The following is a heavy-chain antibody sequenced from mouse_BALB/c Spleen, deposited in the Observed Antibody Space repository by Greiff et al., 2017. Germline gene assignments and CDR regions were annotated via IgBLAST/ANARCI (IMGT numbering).Heavy chain of an antibody. CDR1: GYTFTDYA. CDR2: ISTYYGDA. CDR3: ARGVRRAMDY. V-gene: IGHV1S137*01. J-gene: IGHJ4*01. Sequence: QVQLKQSGAELVRPGVSVKISCKGSGYTFTDYAMHWVKQSHAKSLEWIGVISTYYGDASYNQKFKGKATMTVDKSSSTAYMELARLTSEDSAIYYCARGVRRAMDYWGQGTSVTVSS. D-gene: IGHD2-14*01.